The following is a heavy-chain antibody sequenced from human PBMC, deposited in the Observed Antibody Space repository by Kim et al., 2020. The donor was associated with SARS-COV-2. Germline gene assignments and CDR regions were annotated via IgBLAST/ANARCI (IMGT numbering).Heavy chain of an antibody. D-gene: IGHD5-18*01. CDR2: ISYDGSNK. Sequence: GGSLRLSCAASGFTFSSYGMHWVRQAPGKGLEWVGVISYDGSNKYYADSVKGRFTISRDNSKNTLYLQMNSLRAEDTAVYYCATLYSYGPIDYWGQGTLVTVSS. J-gene: IGHJ4*02. CDR3: ATLYSYGPIDY. CDR1: GFTFSSYG. V-gene: IGHV3-33*05.